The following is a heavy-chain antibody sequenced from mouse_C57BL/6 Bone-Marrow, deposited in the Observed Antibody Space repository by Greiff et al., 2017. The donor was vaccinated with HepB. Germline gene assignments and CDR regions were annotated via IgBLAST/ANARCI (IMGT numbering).Heavy chain of an antibody. J-gene: IGHJ2*01. CDR1: GISITTGNYR. CDR2: IYYSGTI. CDR3: ARDRTYDGYYYYFDY. V-gene: IGHV3-5*01. Sequence: VQLKESGPGLVKPSQTVFLTCTVTGISITTGNYRWSWIRQFPGNKLEWIGYIYYSGTITYNPSLTSRTTITRDTPKNQFFLEMNSLTAEDTATYYCARDRTYDGYYYYFDYWGQGTTLTVSS. D-gene: IGHD2-3*01.